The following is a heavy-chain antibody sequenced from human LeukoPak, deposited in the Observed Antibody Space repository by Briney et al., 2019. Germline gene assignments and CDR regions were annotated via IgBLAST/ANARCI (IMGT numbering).Heavy chain of an antibody. J-gene: IGHJ4*02. V-gene: IGHV3-53*01. CDR1: GFTFSTYW. D-gene: IGHD5-24*01. CDR2: FYVGGAT. CDR3: ARGDGYNFFDY. Sequence: GGSLRLSCAVSGFTFSTYWMSWVRQAPGKGLEWVSVFYVGGATYYADSVKGRFTISRDNSENTLYLQMKSLRAEDTAVYYCARGDGYNFFDYWGQGTLVTVSS.